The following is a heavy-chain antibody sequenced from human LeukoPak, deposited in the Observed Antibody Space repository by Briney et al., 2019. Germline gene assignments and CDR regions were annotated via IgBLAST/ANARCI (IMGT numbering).Heavy chain of an antibody. D-gene: IGHD6-13*01. CDR3: ARELPYSSSWPLADP. CDR1: GYTFTGYY. V-gene: IGHV1-2*02. J-gene: IGHJ5*02. CDR2: INPNSGGT. Sequence: ASVKVSCKASGYTFTGYYMHWVRQAPGQGLEWMGWINPNSGGTNYAQKFQGRVTMTRDTSISTAYMELSRLRSDDTAVYYCARELPYSSSWPLADPWGRGTLVTVSS.